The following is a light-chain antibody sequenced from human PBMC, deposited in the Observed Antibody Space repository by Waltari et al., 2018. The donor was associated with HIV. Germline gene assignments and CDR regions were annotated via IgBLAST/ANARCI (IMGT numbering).Light chain of an antibody. CDR1: SSNIGNYA. CDR3: ATWDDNVSAYV. CDR2: SDD. Sequence: QSVLTQPPSVSAVPGHRVTIFCSGGSSNIGNYAVSWYQHVPGEAPKCFVYSDDLLTTGVSDRLSASKSGTSASLSISGLQPEDEADYYCATWDDNVSAYVFGPGTWVTVL. V-gene: IGLV1-36*01. J-gene: IGLJ1*01.